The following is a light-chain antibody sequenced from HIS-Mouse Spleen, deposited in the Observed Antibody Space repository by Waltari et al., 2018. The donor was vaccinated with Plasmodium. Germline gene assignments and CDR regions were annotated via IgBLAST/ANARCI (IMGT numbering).Light chain of an antibody. J-gene: IGLJ3*02. CDR3: YSTDSSGNHRV. V-gene: IGLV3-10*01. CDR2: EDS. CDR1: ALQKKY. Sequence: SYELTQPPPVSVSPGQTARITCSGDALQKKYAYWYQQKSDQAPVLVIYEDSKRPSGIPARFSGSSSGTMATLTISGDQVEDEADYYCYSTDSSGNHRVFGGGTKLTVL.